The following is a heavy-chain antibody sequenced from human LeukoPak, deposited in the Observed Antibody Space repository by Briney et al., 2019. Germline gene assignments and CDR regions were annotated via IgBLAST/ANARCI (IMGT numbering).Heavy chain of an antibody. J-gene: IGHJ3*02. CDR2: ISPYNGNT. V-gene: IGHV1-18*01. CDR1: GYTFTSFG. CDR3: ARSPPDIVTGYERWDAFDN. D-gene: IGHD3-9*01. Sequence: ASVKVSCKASGYTFTSFGISWVRQAPGQGLEWMGWISPYNGNTNFEQKSQGRVTMTTDISTSTAYMELRSLRSDDTAVYYCARSPPDIVTGYERWDAFDNWGQGTMVTVSS.